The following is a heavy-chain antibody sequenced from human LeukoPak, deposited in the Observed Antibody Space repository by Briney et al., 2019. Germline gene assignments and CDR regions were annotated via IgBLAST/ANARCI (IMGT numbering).Heavy chain of an antibody. D-gene: IGHD3-10*01. CDR2: ISDSTTGT. V-gene: IGHV3-21*01. Sequence: GGSLRLSCAASGFTFSDYGMSWVRQSPGKGLEWVSAISDSTTGTYYADSMKGRFTISRDNAKNSLYLQMNSLRAEDTAVYYCARKSFRSGSFDYWGQGTLVTVSS. CDR1: GFTFSDYG. CDR3: ARKSFRSGSFDY. J-gene: IGHJ4*02.